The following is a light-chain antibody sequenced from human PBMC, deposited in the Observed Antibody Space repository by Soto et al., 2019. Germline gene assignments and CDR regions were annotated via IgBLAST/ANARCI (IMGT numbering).Light chain of an antibody. Sequence: EIVLTHSPATLSLSPEERATLSCTASQSVSTRLAWYQQKPGQAPRLLIYDASEMASGIPSRFSGGGSGTDFTLTISSLEPEDFAVYYCQQRSSWQTTFGQGTRLEIK. V-gene: IGKV3D-11*02. CDR3: QQRSSWQTT. J-gene: IGKJ5*01. CDR1: QSVSTR. CDR2: DAS.